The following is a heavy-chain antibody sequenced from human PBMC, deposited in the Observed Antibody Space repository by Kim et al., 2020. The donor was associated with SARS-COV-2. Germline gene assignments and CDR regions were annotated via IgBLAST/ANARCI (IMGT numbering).Heavy chain of an antibody. J-gene: IGHJ4*02. CDR2: ISYDGINK. V-gene: IGHV3-30*18. CDR3: AKVWDGAYSYGQPPDY. Sequence: GGSLRLSCAASGFTFSSYGMHWVRQAPGKGLEWVAVISYDGINKYYADSVKGRFTISRDNSKNTLYLQMNSLRAEDTAVFYCAKVWDGAYSYGQPPDYWGQGTLVTVSS. D-gene: IGHD5-18*01. CDR1: GFTFSSYG.